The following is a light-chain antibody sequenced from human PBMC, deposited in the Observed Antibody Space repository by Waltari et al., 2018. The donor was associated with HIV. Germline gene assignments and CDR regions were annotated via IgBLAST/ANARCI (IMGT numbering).Light chain of an antibody. V-gene: IGLV2-23*02. Sequence: QSALTQPAPVSGSPGQSIPISCTGTSSNVGCYNLVPWYQQHPGRAPKVMIYEVSKRPSGVSNRFSGSKSGNTASLTISGLQAEDEADYYCCSYTGSNPFLLFGGGTKLTVL. CDR3: CSYTGSNPFLL. CDR1: SSNVGCYNL. CDR2: EVS. J-gene: IGLJ2*01.